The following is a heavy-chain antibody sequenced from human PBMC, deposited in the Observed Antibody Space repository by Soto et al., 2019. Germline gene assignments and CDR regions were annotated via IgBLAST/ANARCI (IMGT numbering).Heavy chain of an antibody. CDR1: EFTFSSYA. CDR3: AKTLLSTSWYGLHDY. J-gene: IGHJ4*02. CDR2: ISGSGGRT. D-gene: IGHD6-13*01. V-gene: IGHV3-23*01. Sequence: GGSLRLSCAASEFTFSSYAMSWVRQAPGKGLEWVSTISGSGGRTYYADSAKGRFTISRDNSRNTLHLQMNSLRVEDTALYYCAKTLLSTSWYGLHDYVSQGTLVTVSS.